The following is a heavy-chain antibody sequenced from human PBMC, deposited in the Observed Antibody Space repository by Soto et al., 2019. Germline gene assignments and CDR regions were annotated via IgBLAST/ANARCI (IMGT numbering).Heavy chain of an antibody. V-gene: IGHV3-23*01. CDR3: AKTTYRRSWYF. D-gene: IGHD6-13*01. CDR2: ISESGYDT. Sequence: EVQLLESGGDWVQPGGSLRLSCAGSGFTFSNYAMTWVRQAPGKGLEWVSSISESGYDTYYGDSVKGRFTISRDNSKNTLYLQMNGLRAEDTALYYCAKTTYRRSWYFWGQGTLVTVSS. J-gene: IGHJ4*02. CDR1: GFTFSNYA.